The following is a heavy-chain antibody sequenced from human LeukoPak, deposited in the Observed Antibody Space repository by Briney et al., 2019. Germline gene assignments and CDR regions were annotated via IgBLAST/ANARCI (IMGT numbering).Heavy chain of an antibody. J-gene: IGHJ3*02. V-gene: IGHV1-18*01. CDR3: ARGRSGYYLGSDAFDI. Sequence: ASVKVSCKASGYTFTSYDINWVRQATGQGLEWMGWISAYNGNTNYAQKLQGRVTMTTDTSTSTAYMELRSLRSDDTAVYYCARGRSGYYLGSDAFDIWGQGTMVTVSS. CDR2: ISAYNGNT. CDR1: GYTFTSYD. D-gene: IGHD3-22*01.